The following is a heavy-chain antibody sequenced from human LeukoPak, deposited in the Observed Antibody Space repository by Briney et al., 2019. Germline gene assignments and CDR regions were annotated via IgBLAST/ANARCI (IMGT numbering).Heavy chain of an antibody. CDR3: ARDCSGGSCSYGMDV. CDR1: GFPFSSYW. CDR2: IKQDGSKK. D-gene: IGHD2-15*01. J-gene: IGHJ6*02. Sequence: PGGSLRLSCVASGFPFSSYWMTWVRQAPGKGLEWVANIKQDGSKKSYVDSVKGRFTISRDNAKNSLYLQMNSLRAEDTAVYYCARDCSGGSCSYGMDVWGQGTTVTVSS. V-gene: IGHV3-7*01.